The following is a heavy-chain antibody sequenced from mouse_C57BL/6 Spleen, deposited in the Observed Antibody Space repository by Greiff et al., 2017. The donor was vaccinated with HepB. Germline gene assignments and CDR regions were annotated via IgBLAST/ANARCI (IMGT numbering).Heavy chain of an antibody. J-gene: IGHJ1*03. D-gene: IGHD1-1*01. CDR2: ISSGSSTI. V-gene: IGHV5-17*01. CDR3: ARDYGSHWYFDV. CDR1: GFTFSDYG. Sequence: EVHLVESGGGLVKPGGSLKLSCAASGFTFSDYGMHWVRQAPEKGLEWVAYISSGSSTIYYADTVKGRFTISRDNAKNTLVLQMTSLRSEDTAMYYCARDYGSHWYFDVWGTGTTVTVSS.